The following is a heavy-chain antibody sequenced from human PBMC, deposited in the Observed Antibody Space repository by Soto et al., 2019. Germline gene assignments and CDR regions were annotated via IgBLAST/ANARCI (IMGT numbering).Heavy chain of an antibody. CDR1: GGSISSGGYS. CDR2: IYHSGST. J-gene: IGHJ5*02. V-gene: IGHV4-30-2*01. Sequence: QLQLQESGSGLVKPSQTLSLTCAVSGGSISSGGYSWSWIRQPPGKDLEWIGYIYHSGSTYYNPSPXRXXTISVDRSKNQFSRKLTSVTAADTAVYYCARVPSPWGQGTLVTVSS. CDR3: ARVPSP.